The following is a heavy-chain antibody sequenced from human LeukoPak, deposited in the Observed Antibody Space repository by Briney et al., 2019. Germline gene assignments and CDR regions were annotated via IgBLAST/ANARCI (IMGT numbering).Heavy chain of an antibody. V-gene: IGHV1-18*01. CDR1: GYTFTSYG. D-gene: IGHD6-19*01. Sequence: ASVKVSCKASGYTFTSYGISWVRQAPGQGLEWMGWISAYNGNTNYAQKLQGRVTMTTDTSTSTAYMELRSLRSDDTTVYYCARDLARLAVAGPGYYGMDVWGQGTTVAVSS. CDR3: ARDLARLAVAGPGYYGMDV. CDR2: ISAYNGNT. J-gene: IGHJ6*02.